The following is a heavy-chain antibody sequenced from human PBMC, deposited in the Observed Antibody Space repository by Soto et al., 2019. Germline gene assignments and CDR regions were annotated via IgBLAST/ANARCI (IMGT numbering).Heavy chain of an antibody. CDR2: IKSKTDGGTT. D-gene: IGHD3-22*01. CDR3: TTEGAYYDSSGYYSGYFDY. CDR1: GFTFSNAW. J-gene: IGHJ4*02. V-gene: IGHV3-15*01. Sequence: GGSLRLSCAASGFTFSNAWMSRVRQAPGKGLEWVGRIKSKTDGGTTDYAAPVKGRFTISRDDSKNTLYLQMNSLKTEDTAVYYCTTEGAYYDSSGYYSGYFDYWGQGTLVTVSS.